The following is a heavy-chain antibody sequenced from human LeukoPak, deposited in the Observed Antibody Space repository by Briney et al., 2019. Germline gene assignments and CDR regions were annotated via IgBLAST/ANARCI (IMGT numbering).Heavy chain of an antibody. V-gene: IGHV3-9*01. D-gene: IGHD5-18*01. CDR3: ARGTGYSYGYYDGIKPLDY. CDR1: GFTFDDYA. Sequence: GGSLRLSCAAFGFTFDDYAMHWVRAVPGKGLEWVSGISWNSATIDYADSVKGRFTISRDNSKNTLYLQMNSLRAEDTAVYYCARGTGYSYGYYDGIKPLDYWGQGTLVPVSS. CDR2: ISWNSATI. J-gene: IGHJ4*02.